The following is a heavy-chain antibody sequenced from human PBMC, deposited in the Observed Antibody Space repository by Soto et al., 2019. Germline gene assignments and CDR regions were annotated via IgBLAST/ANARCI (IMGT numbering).Heavy chain of an antibody. V-gene: IGHV5-51*01. Sequence: GESLKISCKGSGYSFTSYWIGWVRQMPGKGLECMGIIYPGDSDTRYSPSFQGQVTISADKSICTAYLQWSSLKASDTAMYYCARPLSPGGGYDAFDIWGQGTMVTVSS. J-gene: IGHJ3*02. D-gene: IGHD2-15*01. CDR3: ARPLSPGGGYDAFDI. CDR2: IYPGDSDT. CDR1: GYSFTSYW.